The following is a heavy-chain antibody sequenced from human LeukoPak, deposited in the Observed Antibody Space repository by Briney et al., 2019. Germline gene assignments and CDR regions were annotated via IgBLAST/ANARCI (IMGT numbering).Heavy chain of an antibody. V-gene: IGHV1-2*02. J-gene: IGHJ3*02. D-gene: IGHD3-22*01. Sequence: ASVKVSCKASGYTFTGYYMHWVRQAPGQGLEWMGWINPNSGGTNYAQKFQGRVTMTRDTSISTAYMELSRLRSDDTAVYYCARGRWHYDSSAYYYEGDAFDIWGQGTMVTVSS. CDR3: ARGRWHYDSSAYYYEGDAFDI. CDR2: INPNSGGT. CDR1: GYTFTGYY.